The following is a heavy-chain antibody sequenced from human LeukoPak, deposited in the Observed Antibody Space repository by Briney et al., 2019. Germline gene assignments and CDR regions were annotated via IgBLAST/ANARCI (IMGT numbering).Heavy chain of an antibody. V-gene: IGHV1-18*01. CDR1: GYTFTTYA. D-gene: IGHD3-3*01. J-gene: IGHJ4*02. CDR2: INTYNGNT. Sequence: VASVKVSCKTSGYTFTTYAISWVRQAPGQGFERMGWINTYNGNTNFAQKFQDRVTMTTDTSTSTAYLELRSLRSDDTAVYYCARDAIQGRLTSDYWGQETLVTVSS. CDR3: ARDAIQGRLTSDY.